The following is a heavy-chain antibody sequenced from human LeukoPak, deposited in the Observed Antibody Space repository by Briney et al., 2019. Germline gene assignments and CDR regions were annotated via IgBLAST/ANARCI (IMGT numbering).Heavy chain of an antibody. J-gene: IGHJ3*02. CDR3: ARSGSYYYDAFDI. CDR1: GGSISSGDYY. D-gene: IGHD1-26*01. CDR2: IYYSGST. V-gene: IGHV4-30-4*08. Sequence: SETLSLTCTVSGGSISSGDYYWSWIRQPPGKGLEWIGYIYYSGSTYYNPSPKSRVTISVDTSKNQFSLKLSSVTAADTAVYYCARSGSYYYDAFDIWGRGTMVTVSS.